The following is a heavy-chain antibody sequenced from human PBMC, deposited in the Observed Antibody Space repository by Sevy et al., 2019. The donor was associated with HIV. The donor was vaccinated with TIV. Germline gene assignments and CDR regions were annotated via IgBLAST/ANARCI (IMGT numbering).Heavy chain of an antibody. CDR2: ISGSGGST. V-gene: IGHV3-23*01. CDR1: GFTFSSYA. D-gene: IGHD3-16*01. J-gene: IGHJ3*02. Sequence: GGSLRLSCAASGFTFSSYAMSWVRQAPGKGLEWVSAISGSGGSTYYADSVKGRFTISRDNSKNTLYLQMNSLRAEDTAVYYCAKDHHGLDYVWGSYNAFDIWGQGTMVTVSS. CDR3: AKDHHGLDYVWGSYNAFDI.